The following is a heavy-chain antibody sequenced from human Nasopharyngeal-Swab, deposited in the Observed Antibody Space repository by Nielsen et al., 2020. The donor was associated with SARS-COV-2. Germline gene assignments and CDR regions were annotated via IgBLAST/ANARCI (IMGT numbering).Heavy chain of an antibody. V-gene: IGHV3-30*18. CDR3: AKRAVQWELPISYFDY. CDR1: GFTFSSYG. J-gene: IGHJ4*02. Sequence: PGGSLRLSCAASGFTFSSYGMHWVRQAPGKGLEWVAVISYDGSNKYYADSVKGRFTISRDNSKNTLYLQMNSLRAEDTAVYYYAKRAVQWELPISYFDYWGQGTLVTVSS. CDR2: ISYDGSNK. D-gene: IGHD1-26*01.